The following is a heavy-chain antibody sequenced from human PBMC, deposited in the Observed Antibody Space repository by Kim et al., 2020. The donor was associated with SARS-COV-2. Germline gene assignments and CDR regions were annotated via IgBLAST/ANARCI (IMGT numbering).Heavy chain of an antibody. Sequence: ASVKVSCKASGYTFTDHYVHWVRQAPGQGLQWMGWINPDSGATYYEHKFQGRVTVTGDRSITTIYMELISLRSDDTAVYYCTRALAITGLDPWGQGTL. CDR3: TRALAITGLDP. CDR2: INPDSGAT. CDR1: GYTFTDHY. V-gene: IGHV1-2*02. J-gene: IGHJ5*02.